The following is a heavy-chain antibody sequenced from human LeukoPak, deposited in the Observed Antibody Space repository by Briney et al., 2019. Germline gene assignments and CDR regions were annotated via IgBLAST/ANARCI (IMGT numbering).Heavy chain of an antibody. CDR1: GFTFSSYA. Sequence: GGSLRLSCAASGFTFSSYAMSWLRQAPGKGLEWVSSIGGSNDHTYYADSVRGRFTISRDDAKNSLSLQMNSLRAEDTAVYYCARGGGCSSTTCYWADFWGQGTLVSVSS. CDR3: ARGGGCSSTTCYWADF. J-gene: IGHJ4*01. V-gene: IGHV3-21*01. CDR2: IGGSNDHT. D-gene: IGHD2-2*01.